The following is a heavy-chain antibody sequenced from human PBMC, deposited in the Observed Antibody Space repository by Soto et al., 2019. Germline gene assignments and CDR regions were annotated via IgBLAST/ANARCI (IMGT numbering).Heavy chain of an antibody. CDR1: GFTVSSNY. Sequence: PGGSLRLSCAASGFTVSSNYMSWVRRAPGKGLAWVSVIYSDGSTYYADSVKGRFTISRDNSKNTLYLQMNSLRAEDTAVYYCARAVMQRRLRFDLWGRGTLVTFSS. V-gene: IGHV3-53*01. CDR2: IYSDGST. CDR3: ARAVMQRRLRFDL. D-gene: IGHD3-16*01. J-gene: IGHJ2*01.